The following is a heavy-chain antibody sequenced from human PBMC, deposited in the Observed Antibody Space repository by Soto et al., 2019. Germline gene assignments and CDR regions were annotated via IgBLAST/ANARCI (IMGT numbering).Heavy chain of an antibody. Sequence: SETLSLTCAVYGGSFSGYYWSWIRQPPGKGLEWIGEINHSGSTNYNPSLKSRVTISVDTSKNQFSLKLSSVTAADTAVYYCARGQRGYSYGYRGWFDPWGQGTLVTVSS. CDR3: ARGQRGYSYGYRGWFDP. J-gene: IGHJ5*02. D-gene: IGHD5-18*01. CDR1: GGSFSGYY. V-gene: IGHV4-34*01. CDR2: INHSGST.